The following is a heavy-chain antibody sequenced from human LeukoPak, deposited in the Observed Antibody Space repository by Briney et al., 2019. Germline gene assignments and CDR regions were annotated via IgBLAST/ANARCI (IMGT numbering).Heavy chain of an antibody. CDR1: GYSISSGYN. CDR2: IYHSGST. CDR3: ARGQYLVY. V-gene: IGHV4-38-2*02. D-gene: IGHD2-2*01. J-gene: IGHJ4*02. Sequence: ASETLSLTCTVSGYSISSGYNWDWIRQPPGKGLEWIGSIYHSGSTYYNPSLKSRVTISVDTSKNQFSLKLSSVTAADTAVYYCARGQYLVYWGQGTLVTVSS.